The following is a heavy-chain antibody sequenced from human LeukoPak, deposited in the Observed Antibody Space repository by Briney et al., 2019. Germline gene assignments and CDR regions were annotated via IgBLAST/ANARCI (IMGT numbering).Heavy chain of an antibody. J-gene: IGHJ4*02. Sequence: SETLSLTCTVSGGSVSSGSYYWSWIRQPPGKGLEWIGYIYYSGSTKYNPSLKSRVTISVDTSKNQFSLKLSSVTAADTAVYYCARDTTNVYYYDTSGYGHWGQGTLVTVSS. CDR1: GGSVSSGSYY. CDR2: IYYSGST. D-gene: IGHD3-22*01. V-gene: IGHV4-61*01. CDR3: ARDTTNVYYYDTSGYGH.